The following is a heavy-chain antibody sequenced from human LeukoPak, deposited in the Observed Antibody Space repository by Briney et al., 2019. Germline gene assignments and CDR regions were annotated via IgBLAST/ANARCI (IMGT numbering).Heavy chain of an antibody. V-gene: IGHV3-30*03. J-gene: IGHJ4*02. CDR2: ISYDGSNK. CDR3: ARVFSGSGSTGSFDY. CDR1: GFTFSYFG. D-gene: IGHD3-3*01. Sequence: PGGSLRLSCAASGFTFSYFGIHWVRQAPGKGLEWVALISYDGSNKYYAESVKGRFTISRDNSKSTLYLQVDSLRAEDTAVYYCARVFSGSGSTGSFDYWGQGTLVAVSS.